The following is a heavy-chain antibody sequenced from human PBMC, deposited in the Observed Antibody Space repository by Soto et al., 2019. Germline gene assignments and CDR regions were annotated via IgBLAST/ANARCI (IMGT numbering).Heavy chain of an antibody. CDR2: IFPLTDIP. Sequence: QVQLAQSGTEVKKPGSSMKVSCKASGGTFRNYPINWVRQAPGQGLEWMGSIFPLTDIPDYAQKFQARLTISADKSTSTAYMELSGLTSDDTAMYFCARSTLVVLNYFESWGQGTLVTVSS. CDR1: GGTFRNYP. J-gene: IGHJ4*02. D-gene: IGHD1-1*01. CDR3: ARSTLVVLNYFES. V-gene: IGHV1-69*02.